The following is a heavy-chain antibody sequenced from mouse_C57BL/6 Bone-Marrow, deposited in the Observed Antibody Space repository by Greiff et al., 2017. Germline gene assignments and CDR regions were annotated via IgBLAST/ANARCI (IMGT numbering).Heavy chain of an antibody. CDR3: ARAPIYYYGSRYFDV. J-gene: IGHJ1*03. CDR1: GYAFSSSW. CDR2: IYPGDGDT. D-gene: IGHD1-1*01. Sequence: QVQLQQSGPELAKPGASVKISCKASGYAFSSSWMNWVKQRPGKGLEWIGRIYPGDGDTNYNGKFKGKATLTADKSSSTAYMQLSSLTSEDSAVYFFARAPIYYYGSRYFDVWGTGTTVTVSS. V-gene: IGHV1-82*01.